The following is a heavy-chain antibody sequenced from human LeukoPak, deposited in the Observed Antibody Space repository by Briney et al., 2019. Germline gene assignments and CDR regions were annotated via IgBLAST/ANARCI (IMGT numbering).Heavy chain of an antibody. J-gene: IGHJ6*03. CDR3: ARGLGHSQPRSSSSSRMTIYYYYMDV. Sequence: ASVKVSCKASGYTFTGYYMHWVRQAPGQGLEWMGWINPNSGGTNYAQKFQGRVTMTRDTSISTAYMELSRLRSDDTAVYYCARGLGHSQPRSSSSSRMTIYYYYMDVWGKGATVTVSS. V-gene: IGHV1-2*02. CDR2: INPNSGGT. D-gene: IGHD6-6*01. CDR1: GYTFTGYY.